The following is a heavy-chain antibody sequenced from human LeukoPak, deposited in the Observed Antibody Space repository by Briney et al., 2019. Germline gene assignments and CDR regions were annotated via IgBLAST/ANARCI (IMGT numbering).Heavy chain of an antibody. J-gene: IGHJ5*01. CDR1: GYTFTSYG. D-gene: IGHD2-2*01. Sequence: ASVKVSCKASGYTFTSYGISWVRQAPGQGLEWMGWISAYNGNTNYAQKLQGRVTMTTDTSTSTAYMELRSLRSDDTAVYYCAIVGVVVVPAAAAFARVQHWFDSCRQGTLVAVSS. V-gene: IGHV1-18*01. CDR2: ISAYNGNT. CDR3: AIVGVVVVPAAAAFARVQHWFDS.